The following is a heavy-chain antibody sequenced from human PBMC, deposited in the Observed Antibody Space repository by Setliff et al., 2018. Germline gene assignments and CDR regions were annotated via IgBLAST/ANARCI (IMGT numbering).Heavy chain of an antibody. J-gene: IGHJ3*01. D-gene: IGHD6-25*01. CDR3: ARSPANGGHDAFDV. CDR1: GFTFTSHS. Sequence: GGSLRLSCVASGFTFTSHSMSWVRQAPGKGLEWVSAISRDSDYIYYADSLKGRFTISRDNAKNSLYLQMNSLGAEDTAVYFCARSPANGGHDAFDVWGQGTVVTVSS. CDR2: ISRDSDYI. V-gene: IGHV3-21*06.